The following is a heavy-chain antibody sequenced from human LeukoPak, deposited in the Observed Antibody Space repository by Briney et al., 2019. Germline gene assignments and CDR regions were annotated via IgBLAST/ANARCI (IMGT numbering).Heavy chain of an antibody. J-gene: IGHJ4*02. D-gene: IGHD3-3*01. CDR1: GFTVSSNY. CDR3: ARGVTIFGADFDY. Sequence: PGGSLRLSCAASGFTVSSNYMSWVRQAPGKGLEWVSVIYSGGSTYYADSVKGRFTISRDNSKNTLYLQMNSLRAEDTAVYYCARGVTIFGADFDYWGQGTLVTVSS. V-gene: IGHV3-53*01. CDR2: IYSGGST.